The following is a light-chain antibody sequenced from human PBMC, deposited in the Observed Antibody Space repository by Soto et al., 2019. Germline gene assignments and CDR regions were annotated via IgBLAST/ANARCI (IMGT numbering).Light chain of an antibody. Sequence: EIVMTQSPATLSVSPGERVTLSCRASQSVSTNLAWYQQRPGQAPRLLIYGASTRATGIPTSFSASGSGTAFTLTISSLQSEDFAAYYCQQYNNWPLTFGGGTKVEIK. CDR3: QQYNNWPLT. CDR2: GAS. V-gene: IGKV3-15*01. CDR1: QSVSTN. J-gene: IGKJ4*01.